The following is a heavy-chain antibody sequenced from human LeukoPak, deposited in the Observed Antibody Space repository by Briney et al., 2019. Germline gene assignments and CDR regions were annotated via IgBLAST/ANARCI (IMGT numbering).Heavy chain of an antibody. V-gene: IGHV3-21*01. D-gene: IGHD2-2*02. J-gene: IGHJ4*02. CDR3: ARDQLYCSSTSCYTDAADY. CDR1: GFTFSSYS. Sequence: GGSLRLSCAASGFTFSSYSMNWVRQAPGKGLEWVSSISSSSYIYYADSVKGRFTISRDNAKNSLYLQMNSLRAEDTAVYYCARDQLYCSSTSCYTDAADYWGQGTLVTVSS. CDR2: ISSSSYI.